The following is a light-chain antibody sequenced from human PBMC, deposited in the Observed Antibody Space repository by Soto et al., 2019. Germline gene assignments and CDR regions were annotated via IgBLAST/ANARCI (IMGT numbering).Light chain of an antibody. V-gene: IGLV2-23*02. J-gene: IGLJ1*01. Sequence: QSALTQPAAVSGSPGQSITISCTGTSSDGGSYSLVSWYQQHPGKAPKLMIYEVSKRPSGVSNRFSASKSGNTASLTISGLQAEDEADYYCCSYAGSTTLYVFGSGTKLTVL. CDR3: CSYAGSTTLYV. CDR2: EVS. CDR1: SSDGGSYSL.